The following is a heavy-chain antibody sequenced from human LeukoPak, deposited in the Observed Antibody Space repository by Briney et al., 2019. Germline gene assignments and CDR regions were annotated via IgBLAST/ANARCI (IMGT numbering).Heavy chain of an antibody. V-gene: IGHV3-66*03. CDR1: GFTVSSNS. CDR2: IYSDNT. D-gene: IGHD3-16*01. J-gene: IGHJ4*02. Sequence: GGSLRLSCTVSGFTVSSNSMSWVRQAPGKGLEWVSFIYSDNTHYSDSVKGRFTISRDNSKNTLYLQMNSLRDEDTAVYYCARDERGRGILIFDSWGQGTLVTVSS. CDR3: ARDERGRGILIFDS.